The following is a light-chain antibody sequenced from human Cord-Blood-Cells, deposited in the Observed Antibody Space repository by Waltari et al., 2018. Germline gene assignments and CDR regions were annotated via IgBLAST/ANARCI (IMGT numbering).Light chain of an antibody. CDR2: SNN. CDR3: AAWDDSLNVYV. Sequence: QSVLTQPPSASGTPGQRVTLSCSGSSSNIGSNTVNWYQPLPGTAPKLLIYSNNQRPSGVPDRFSGSKSGTSASLAISGLQSEDEADYYCAAWDDSLNVYVFGTGTKVTVL. CDR1: SSNIGSNT. V-gene: IGLV1-44*01. J-gene: IGLJ1*01.